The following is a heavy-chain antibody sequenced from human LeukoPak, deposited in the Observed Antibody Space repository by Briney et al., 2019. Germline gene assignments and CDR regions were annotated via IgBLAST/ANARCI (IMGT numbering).Heavy chain of an antibody. J-gene: IGHJ4*02. Sequence: GGSLRLSCAASGFSLSNAWMIWVRQAPGKGLEWVGRIKSRTDGGTRDYAAPVKGRLTISRDDSKNTLYLQMNSLKTDDTAVYYCTTIRAAGGLWGQGTLVTVSS. CDR3: TTIRAAGGL. CDR1: GFSLSNAW. V-gene: IGHV3-15*01. CDR2: IKSRTDGGTR. D-gene: IGHD6-13*01.